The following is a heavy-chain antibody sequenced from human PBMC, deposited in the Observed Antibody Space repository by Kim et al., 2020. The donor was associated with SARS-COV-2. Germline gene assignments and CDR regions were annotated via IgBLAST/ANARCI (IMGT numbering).Heavy chain of an antibody. CDR1: GITFSNYA. CDR2: ITGSGSIK. V-gene: IGHV3-23*01. J-gene: IGHJ4*02. Sequence: GGSLRLSCAATGITFSNYAMSWVRQAPGKGLEWVSVITGSGSIKYYADSVKGRFTISRDNSKNTLYLQMNSLRAEDTAVYFCAKGRTEHNGIFDYWGQGTLVTVSS. CDR3: AKGRTEHNGIFDY. D-gene: IGHD3-10*01.